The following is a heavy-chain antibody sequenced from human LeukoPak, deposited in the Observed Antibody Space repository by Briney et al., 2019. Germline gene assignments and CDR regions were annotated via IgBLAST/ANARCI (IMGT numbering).Heavy chain of an antibody. CDR1: GFTFSSYG. CDR3: AKDGYCSSTSCYLDTVASSHNYYYYGMDV. Sequence: GGSLRLSCAASGFTFSSYGMHWVRQAPGKGLEWVAVISYDGSNKYYADSVKGRFTISRDNSKNTLYLQMNSLRAEDTAVYYCAKDGYCSSTSCYLDTVASSHNYYYYGMDVWGQGTTVTVSS. J-gene: IGHJ6*02. V-gene: IGHV3-30*18. D-gene: IGHD2-2*03. CDR2: ISYDGSNK.